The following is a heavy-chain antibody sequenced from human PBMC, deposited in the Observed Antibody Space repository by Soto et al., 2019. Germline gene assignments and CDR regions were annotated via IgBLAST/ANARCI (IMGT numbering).Heavy chain of an antibody. J-gene: IGHJ6*02. V-gene: IGHV4-61*08. Sequence: QVQLQESGPGLVKPSETLSLTCTVSGGSVSSGGYFWSWIRQSPGKGLEWIGYIYHSGSTNYDPSRKSRVTISRDMSKNQFSLKMTSGTAADTAVYYCARVGCSGGGCCSIDYYYYAMDVWGQGTTVTVSS. CDR1: GGSVSSGGYF. D-gene: IGHD2-15*01. CDR2: IYHSGST. CDR3: ARVGCSGGGCCSIDYYYYAMDV.